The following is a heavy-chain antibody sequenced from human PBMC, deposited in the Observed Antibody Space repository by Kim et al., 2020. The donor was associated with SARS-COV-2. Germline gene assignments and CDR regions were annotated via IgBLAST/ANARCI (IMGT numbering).Heavy chain of an antibody. J-gene: IGHJ6*02. CDR3: ARRRTAMVYLYYYYYGMDV. Sequence: ASVKVSCKASGYTFTSYAMNWVRQAPGQGLEWMGWINTNTGNPTYAQGFPGRFVFSLDTSVSTAYLQISSLKAEDTAVYYCARRRTAMVYLYYYYYGMDVWGQGTTVTVSS. CDR1: GYTFTSYA. CDR2: INTNTGNP. D-gene: IGHD5-18*01. V-gene: IGHV7-4-1*02.